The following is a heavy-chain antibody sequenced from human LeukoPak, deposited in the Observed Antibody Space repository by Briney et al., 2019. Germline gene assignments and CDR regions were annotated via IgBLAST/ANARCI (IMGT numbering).Heavy chain of an antibody. Sequence: GASVNVSCKASGGTFSSYAISWVRQAPGQGLEWMGGIIPIFGTANYAQKFQGRVTITADESTSTAYMELSSLRSEDTAVYYCAADLRKWELRNFDYWGQGTLVTVSS. J-gene: IGHJ4*02. V-gene: IGHV1-69*13. CDR2: IIPIFGTA. D-gene: IGHD1-26*01. CDR1: GGTFSSYA. CDR3: AADLRKWELRNFDY.